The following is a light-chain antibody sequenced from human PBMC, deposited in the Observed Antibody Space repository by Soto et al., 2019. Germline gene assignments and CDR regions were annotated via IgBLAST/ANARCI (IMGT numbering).Light chain of an antibody. J-gene: IGLJ1*01. CDR3: QSYDSSLSGYV. CDR1: SSNIGAGFD. Sequence: QSVLTQPPSVSGAPGQTVTISCTGSSSNIGAGFDVHWYQQLPGTAPKVFIYGNSNRPSGVPDRFSGSKSGTSASLAITGLQAEDEADYYCQSYDSSLSGYVFGTGTKVTVL. CDR2: GNS. V-gene: IGLV1-40*01.